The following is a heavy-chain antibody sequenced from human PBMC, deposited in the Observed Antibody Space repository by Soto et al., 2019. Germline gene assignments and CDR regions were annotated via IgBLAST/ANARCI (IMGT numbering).Heavy chain of an antibody. CDR3: ASQLTGAYYYYGMDV. CDR1: GGTFSSYA. CDR2: IIPIFGTA. D-gene: IGHD7-27*01. Sequence: QVQLVQSGAEVKKPGSSVKVSCKASGGTFSSYAISWVRQAPGQGLEWMGGIIPIFGTADYAQKFQGRVTITADEPTSTAYMELSSLRSEDTAVYYCASQLTGAYYYYGMDVWSQGTTVTVSS. V-gene: IGHV1-69*12. J-gene: IGHJ6*02.